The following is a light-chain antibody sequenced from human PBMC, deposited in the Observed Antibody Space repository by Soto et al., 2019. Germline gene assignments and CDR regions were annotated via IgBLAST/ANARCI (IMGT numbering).Light chain of an antibody. CDR1: QSISSW. CDR3: QQYNSYST. Sequence: DIQMTQSPSTLSASVGDRVTITCRASQSISSWLAWYQQKPGKAPKVLIYKASSLESGVPPRFSGSGSGTEFTLTISSLQPDDFATYYCQQYNSYSTFGQGTKLEIK. J-gene: IGKJ2*01. CDR2: KAS. V-gene: IGKV1-5*03.